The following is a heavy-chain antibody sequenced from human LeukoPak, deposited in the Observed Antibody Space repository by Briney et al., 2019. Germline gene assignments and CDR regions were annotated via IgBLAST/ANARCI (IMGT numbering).Heavy chain of an antibody. CDR1: GYTFTSYD. CDR3: ARGLRCSSTSCYSYYYYMDV. V-gene: IGHV1-8*01. CDR2: MNPNSGNT. Sequence: GASVKVSCKASGYTFTSYDINWVRQATGQGLEWMGWMNPNSGNTGYAQKFQGRVTMTRNTSISTAYMELSSLRSEDTAVYYCARGLRCSSTSCYSYYYYMDVWGKGTTVTVSS. J-gene: IGHJ6*03. D-gene: IGHD2-2*01.